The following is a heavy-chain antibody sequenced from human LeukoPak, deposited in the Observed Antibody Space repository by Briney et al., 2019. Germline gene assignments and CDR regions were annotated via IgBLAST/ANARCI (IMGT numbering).Heavy chain of an antibody. D-gene: IGHD3-22*01. V-gene: IGHV4-39*07. J-gene: IGHJ4*02. CDR2: IYYSGST. CDR3: ARGSVTMIVVAYDY. CDR1: GGSISSYY. Sequence: PSETLSLTCTVSGGSISSYYWSWIRQPPGKGLEWIGSIYYSGSTYYNPSLKSRVTISVDTSKNQFSLKLSSVTAADTAVYYCARGSVTMIVVAYDYWGQGTLVTVSS.